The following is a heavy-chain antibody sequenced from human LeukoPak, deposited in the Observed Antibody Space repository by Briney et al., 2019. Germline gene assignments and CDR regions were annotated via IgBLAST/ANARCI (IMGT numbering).Heavy chain of an antibody. D-gene: IGHD3-22*01. Sequence: SETLSLTCTVSGDSISTGGYYWSWVRQHPGRGLEWIGNIYFSGSTNYNPSLNRRVAMSVETSTTQFFLNLNSVTVADMAVYYCARVKTYFFASSGLFYFDYWGQGTLVTVSS. CDR1: GDSISTGGYY. J-gene: IGHJ4*02. V-gene: IGHV4-31*03. CDR2: IYFSGST. CDR3: ARVKTYFFASSGLFYFDY.